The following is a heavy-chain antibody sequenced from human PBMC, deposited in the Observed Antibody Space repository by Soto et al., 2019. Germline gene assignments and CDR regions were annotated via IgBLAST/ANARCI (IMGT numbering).Heavy chain of an antibody. D-gene: IGHD4-17*01. CDR3: ARVSGDYYFDY. Sequence: LSETLSLTCTVSGGSISSYYWSWIRQPPGKGLEWIGYIYYSGSTNYNPSLKGRVTISVDTSKNQFSLKLSSVTAADTAVYYCARVSGDYYFDYWGQGTLVTVSS. CDR2: IYYSGST. V-gene: IGHV4-59*01. J-gene: IGHJ4*02. CDR1: GGSISSYY.